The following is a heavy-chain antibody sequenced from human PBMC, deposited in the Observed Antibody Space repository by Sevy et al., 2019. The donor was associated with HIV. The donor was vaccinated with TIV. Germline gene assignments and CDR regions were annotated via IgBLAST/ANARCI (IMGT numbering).Heavy chain of an antibody. CDR3: ARDSGYSHYCVGGAY. D-gene: IGHD4-4*01. V-gene: IGHV3-30-3*01. J-gene: IGHJ4*02. CDR1: GFTFSTYP. CDR2: ISYDGTKK. Sequence: GGSLRLSCAASGFTFSTYPMHWVRQAPGKGLEWVAVISYDGTKKYYSDSVRGRFTISRDNSKNTLYLQMNGLRGDDAAVYYCARDSGYSHYCVGGAYWGQGTLVTVSS.